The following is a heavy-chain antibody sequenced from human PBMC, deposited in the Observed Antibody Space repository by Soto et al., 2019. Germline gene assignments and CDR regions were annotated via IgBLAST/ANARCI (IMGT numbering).Heavy chain of an antibody. J-gene: IGHJ6*02. CDR3: VQSRCGGDCLQSYSSHSYYGLDV. CDR1: GLSLSTTGVG. CDR2: IYWDDDK. Sequence: QITLKESGPTLVKPTQTLTLTCTFSGLSLSTTGVGVGWIRQPPGKALEWLALIYWDDDKRYSPSLKSRLTTTQDTSKHTVVLTMTNMDPVDPATYYCVQSRCGGDCLQSYSSHSYYGLDVWGQGTTVTVSS. V-gene: IGHV2-5*02. D-gene: IGHD2-21*02.